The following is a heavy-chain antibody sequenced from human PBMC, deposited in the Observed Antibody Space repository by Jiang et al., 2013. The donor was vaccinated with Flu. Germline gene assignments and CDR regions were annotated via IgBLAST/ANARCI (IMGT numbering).Heavy chain of an antibody. D-gene: IGHD6-19*01. Sequence: QLLESGGGVVQPGRSLRLSCAASGFTFSSYAMHWVRQAPGKGLEWVAVISYDGSNKYYADSVKGRFTISRDNSKNTLYLQMNSLRAEDTAVYYCARDLEDSSGWYDYWGQGTLVTVSS. CDR3: ARDLEDSSGWYDY. CDR2: ISYDGSNK. CDR1: GFTFSSYA. V-gene: IGHV3-30-3*01. J-gene: IGHJ4*02.